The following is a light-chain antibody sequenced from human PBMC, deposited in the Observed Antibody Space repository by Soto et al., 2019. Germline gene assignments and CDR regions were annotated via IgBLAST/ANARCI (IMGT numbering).Light chain of an antibody. CDR3: SSYAGSNNFV. Sequence: QSVLTQPPSASRSPGQSVTISCTGTSSDVGGYNYVSWYQQHPGKAPKLMIYEVSKRPSGVPDRFSGSKSGNTASLTVSGLQAEDEADYYCSSYAGSNNFVFGTGTTVTVL. CDR1: SSDVGGYNY. CDR2: EVS. J-gene: IGLJ1*01. V-gene: IGLV2-8*02.